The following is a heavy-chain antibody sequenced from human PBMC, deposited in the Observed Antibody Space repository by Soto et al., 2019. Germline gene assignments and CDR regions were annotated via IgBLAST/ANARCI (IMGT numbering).Heavy chain of an antibody. Sequence: ASVKVSCKASGYTFTSYDINWVRQATGQGLEWMGWMNPNSGNTGYAQKFQGRVTMTRNTSISTAYMELSSLRSEDTAVYYCARYTMVRGVPPNNWFDPWGQGTLVTVSS. CDR2: MNPNSGNT. V-gene: IGHV1-8*01. J-gene: IGHJ5*02. D-gene: IGHD3-10*01. CDR3: ARYTMVRGVPPNNWFDP. CDR1: GYTFTSYD.